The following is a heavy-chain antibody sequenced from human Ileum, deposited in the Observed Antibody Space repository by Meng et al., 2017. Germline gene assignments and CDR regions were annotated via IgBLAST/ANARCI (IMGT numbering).Heavy chain of an antibody. V-gene: IGHV4-4*02. D-gene: IGHD2-15*01. CDR1: GDSISSSFY. J-gene: IGHJ4*02. CDR3: VRHGGKYFDY. Sequence: LQEPGPGLWEPSWTPSLTCTVSGDSISSSFYWSWVRQAPGKGLEWIVQIYLPGSPNYNPSHGSRVTISEDKSMNQFSLRLTSVTAADTAIFYCVRHGGKYFDYWGQGILVTVSS. CDR2: IYLPGSP.